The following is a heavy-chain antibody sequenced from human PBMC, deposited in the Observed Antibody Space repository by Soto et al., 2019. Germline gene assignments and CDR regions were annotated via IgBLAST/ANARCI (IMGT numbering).Heavy chain of an antibody. V-gene: IGHV3-30*18. D-gene: IGHD2-2*03. J-gene: IGHJ3*02. CDR2: ISYDGSNK. CDR3: AKDGSNDAFDI. Sequence: GGSLRLSCAASGFTFSSYGMHWVRQAPGKGLEWVAVISYDGSNKYYADSVKGRFTISRDNSKNTLYLQMNSLRAEDTAVYYCAKDGSNDAFDIWGQGTMVTVS. CDR1: GFTFSSYG.